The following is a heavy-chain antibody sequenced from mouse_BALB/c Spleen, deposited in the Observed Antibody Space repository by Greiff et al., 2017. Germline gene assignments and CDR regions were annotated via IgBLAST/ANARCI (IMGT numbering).Heavy chain of an antibody. CDR2: INPYNDGT. D-gene: IGHD2-1*01. CDR3: ASLYGNYVRYFDV. V-gene: IGHV1-14*01. J-gene: IGHJ1*01. CDR1: GYTFTSYV. Sequence: VQLKQSGPELVKPGASVKMSCKASGYTFTSYVMHWVKQKPGQGLEWIGYINPYNDGTKYNEKFKGKATLTSDKSSSTAYMELSSLTSEDSAVYYCASLYGNYVRYFDVWGAGTTVTVSS.